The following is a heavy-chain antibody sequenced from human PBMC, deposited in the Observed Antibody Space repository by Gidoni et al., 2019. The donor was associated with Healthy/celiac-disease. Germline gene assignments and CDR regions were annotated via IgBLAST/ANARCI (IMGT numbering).Heavy chain of an antibody. V-gene: IGHV3-13*01. CDR3: ARGDYYDRSGESFDI. CDR2: IGTAGDT. D-gene: IGHD3-22*01. J-gene: IGHJ3*02. CDR1: GFTFSSYD. Sequence: EVQLVESGGGLVQPGGSLRLSCPASGFTFSSYDMHWVRQATGKGLEWVSAIGTAGDTYYPGSVKGRFTIARENAKNSLYLQMNSLRAGDTAVYYCARGDYYDRSGESFDIWGQGTMVTVSS.